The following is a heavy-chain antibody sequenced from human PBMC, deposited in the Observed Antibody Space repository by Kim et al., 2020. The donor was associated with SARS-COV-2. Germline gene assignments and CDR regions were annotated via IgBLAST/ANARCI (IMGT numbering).Heavy chain of an antibody. Sequence: GGSLRLSCAASGFTFSSYWMSWVRQAPGKGLEWVANIMQDGSEKYYVDSVKGRFTISRDNTKNSLYLQMNSLRAEDTAVYYCARGGYGDSLNYYYYYGMDVWRQGTTVTVYS. J-gene: IGHJ6*02. D-gene: IGHD4-17*01. CDR2: IMQDGSEK. CDR3: ARGGYGDSLNYYYYYGMDV. CDR1: GFTFSSYW. V-gene: IGHV3-7*01.